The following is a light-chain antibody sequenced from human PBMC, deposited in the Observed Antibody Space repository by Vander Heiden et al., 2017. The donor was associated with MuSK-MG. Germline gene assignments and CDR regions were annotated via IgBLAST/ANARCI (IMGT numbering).Light chain of an antibody. V-gene: IGLV2-14*03. CDR1: SSDVGGYNY. J-gene: IGLJ3*02. Sequence: QSALTQPASVSGSPGQSITISCTGTSSDVGGYNYVSCYQQHPGKAPKLMIYDVSNRPSGVSNRFSGSKSGNTASLTISGLQAEDEADYYCISYTSSSTWVFGGGTKLTVL. CDR2: DVS. CDR3: ISYTSSSTWV.